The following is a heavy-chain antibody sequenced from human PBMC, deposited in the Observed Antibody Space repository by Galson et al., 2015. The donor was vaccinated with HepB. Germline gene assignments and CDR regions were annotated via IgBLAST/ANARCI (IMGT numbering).Heavy chain of an antibody. CDR2: IWDDGSNK. D-gene: IGHD6-6*01. V-gene: IGHV3-33*01. CDR1: GFTFSSYG. J-gene: IGHJ4*02. CDR3: ARVGEVYSSSAPVDY. Sequence: SLRLSCAASGFTFSSYGMHWVRQAPGKGLEWVAVIWDDGSNKYYADSVKGRFTISRDNSKNTLYLQMNSLRAEDTAVYYCARVGEVYSSSAPVDYWGPGTLVTVSS.